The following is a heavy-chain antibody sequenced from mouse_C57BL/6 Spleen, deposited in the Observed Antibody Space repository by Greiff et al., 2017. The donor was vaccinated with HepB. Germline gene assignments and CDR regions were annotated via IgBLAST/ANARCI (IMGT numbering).Heavy chain of an antibody. CDR2: INPSSGYT. J-gene: IGHJ4*01. CDR3: ASPYAMDY. CDR1: GYTFTSYT. Sequence: QVQLQQSGAELARPGASVKMSCKASGYTFTSYTVHWVKQRPGQGLEWIGYINPSSGYTKYNQKFKDKATLTADKSSSTAYMQLSSLTSEDSAVYYCASPYAMDYWGQGTSVTVSS. V-gene: IGHV1-4*01.